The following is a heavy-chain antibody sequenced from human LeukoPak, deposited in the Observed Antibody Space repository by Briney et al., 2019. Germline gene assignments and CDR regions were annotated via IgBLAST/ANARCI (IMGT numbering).Heavy chain of an antibody. CDR3: AKDRGYCSSTSCYLPYYYYMDV. V-gene: IGHV3-23*01. CDR1: GFTFSSYA. D-gene: IGHD2-2*01. CDR2: ISGTGNRT. Sequence: GGSLRLSCAASGFTFSSYAMGWVRQAPGKGLEWVSAISGTGNRTYYADSVKGRFTISRDNSKNTLYLQMNSLRAEDTAVYYCAKDRGYCSSTSCYLPYYYYMDVWGKGTTVTISS. J-gene: IGHJ6*03.